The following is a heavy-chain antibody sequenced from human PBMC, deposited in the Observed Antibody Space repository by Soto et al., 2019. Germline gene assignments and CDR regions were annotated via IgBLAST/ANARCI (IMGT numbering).Heavy chain of an antibody. D-gene: IGHD3-22*01. Sequence: SETLSLTCTVSGASISRYYWSWIRQSPGKGLEWIGYLYNTGSTIYNPSLKSRVTISVDTSKNQFSLKLSSVTAADTAVYYCARESFYDSGGFHGFDYWGQGTLVTVSS. V-gene: IGHV4-59*01. CDR1: GASISRYY. CDR2: LYNTGST. CDR3: ARESFYDSGGFHGFDY. J-gene: IGHJ4*02.